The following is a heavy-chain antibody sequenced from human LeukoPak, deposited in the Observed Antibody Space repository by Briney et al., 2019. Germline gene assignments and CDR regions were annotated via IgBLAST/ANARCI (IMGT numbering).Heavy chain of an antibody. CDR1: GFTFSSYA. J-gene: IGHJ4*02. CDR2: ISGSGGST. Sequence: GGSLSLSCAASGFTFSSYAMSWVRQAQGKGLEWVSAISGSGGSTYYADSAEGRFTISRDNSKNTLYLQMNSLRAEDTAGYYCAKALVGATTTTSVDYWGQGTLVTVSS. V-gene: IGHV3-23*01. CDR3: AKALVGATTTTSVDY. D-gene: IGHD1-26*01.